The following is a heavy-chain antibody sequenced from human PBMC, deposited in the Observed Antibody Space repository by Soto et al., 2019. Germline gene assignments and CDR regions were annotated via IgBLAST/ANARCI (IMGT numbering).Heavy chain of an antibody. CDR3: AKGRVTGSTDGLFDY. CDR1: GFTFRRYG. Sequence: QAGGSLRLSFAASGFTFRRYGMHWVRQAPGKGLEWVAVISYDGSNKNYVDSVKGRFTISRDNSKNTLYVQMNSLRAEDTAVYYCAKGRVTGSTDGLFDYWGQGTLVTVSS. D-gene: IGHD1-7*01. J-gene: IGHJ4*02. V-gene: IGHV3-30*18. CDR2: ISYDGSNK.